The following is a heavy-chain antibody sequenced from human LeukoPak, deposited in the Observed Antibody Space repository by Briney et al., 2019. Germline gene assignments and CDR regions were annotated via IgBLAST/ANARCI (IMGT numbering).Heavy chain of an antibody. CDR3: ARERGRGRDSPWFDY. J-gene: IGHJ4*02. CDR2: IYSDGST. D-gene: IGHD1-26*01. Sequence: GGSLRLSRAASGFTFSDYYMSWVRQAPGKGLEWVSVIYSDGSTYYADSVKGRFTISRDNSKNTLDLQMTGLRAEDTAVYYCARERGRGRDSPWFDYWGQGTLVTVSS. CDR1: GFTFSDYY. V-gene: IGHV3-53*01.